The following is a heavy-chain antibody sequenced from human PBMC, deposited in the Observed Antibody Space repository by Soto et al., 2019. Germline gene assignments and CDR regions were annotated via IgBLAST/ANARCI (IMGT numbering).Heavy chain of an antibody. CDR3: ARAKAVVIADLDI. Sequence: EVELLESGGGLVQPGGSLRLSCKASGFMFNNSAMTWVRQAPGQGLQWVASVSDNGGSRGGTYYADCVKGRFTISRNNSKNTLYLQLDSLTGADTAVYYCARAKAVVIADLDIWGQGKMVTVSS. V-gene: IGHV3-23*01. CDR1: GFMFNNSA. J-gene: IGHJ3*02. D-gene: IGHD2-21*01. CDR2: VSDNGGSRGGT.